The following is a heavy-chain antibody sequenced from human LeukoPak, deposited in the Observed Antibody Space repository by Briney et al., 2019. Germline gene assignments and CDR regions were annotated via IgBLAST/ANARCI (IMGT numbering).Heavy chain of an antibody. J-gene: IGHJ3*02. Sequence: AETPCLTCTVSGGSISSYYWSWIRQPPGKGLEWIGYIYSSGSTNYSPSLKSRVTISVDTSKNQFSLKLYSVTAADTAVYYCARRYSGYGNAFDIWGQGTMVTVSS. CDR1: GGSISSYY. CDR3: ARRYSGYGNAFDI. V-gene: IGHV4-59*08. D-gene: IGHD5-12*01. CDR2: IYSSGST.